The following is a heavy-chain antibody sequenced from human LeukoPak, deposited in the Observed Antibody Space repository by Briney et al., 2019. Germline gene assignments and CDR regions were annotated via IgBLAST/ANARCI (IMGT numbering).Heavy chain of an antibody. CDR1: GGSISSYY. Sequence: SETLSLTCTVSGGSISSYYWGWIRQPPGKGLEWIGSIYHSGSTYYNPSLKSRVTISVDTSKNQFSLKLSSVTAADTAVYYCARVVGVPAAIYTVFDYWGQGTLVTVSS. D-gene: IGHD2-2*02. J-gene: IGHJ4*02. CDR2: IYHSGST. CDR3: ARVVGVPAAIYTVFDY. V-gene: IGHV4-38-2*02.